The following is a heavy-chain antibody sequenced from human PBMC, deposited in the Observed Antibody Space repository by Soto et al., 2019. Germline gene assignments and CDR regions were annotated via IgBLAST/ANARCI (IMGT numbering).Heavy chain of an antibody. CDR2: INPSRGLT. CDR3: ARDGVPIAGRSGFFDY. CDR1: GYMFDNYY. D-gene: IGHD6-19*01. Sequence: ASVKVSCKASGYMFDNYYIHWVRQTPGQGLQWIGVINPSRGLTTYAQKFQGRVSMTRDTSTTTVFMELSSLTSEDTAIYYCARDGVPIAGRSGFFDYWGPGTLVTVSS. J-gene: IGHJ4*02. V-gene: IGHV1-46*02.